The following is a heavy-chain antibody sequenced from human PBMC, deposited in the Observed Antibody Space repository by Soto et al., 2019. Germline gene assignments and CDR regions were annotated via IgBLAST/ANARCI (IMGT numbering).Heavy chain of an antibody. CDR1: GFTFSSYA. CDR2: ISYDGGNT. Sequence: EVQLLESGGKLVQPGGSLRLSCAASGFTFSSYAMNWVRQAPGRGLEWVSTISYDGGNTYYPHSVKGRFTISRDNSKNTLYLQKNCLIAEDAAVYYCAKGAIGWFDPWGQGTLVTVSS. CDR3: AKGAIGWFDP. J-gene: IGHJ5*02. D-gene: IGHD2-21*01. V-gene: IGHV3-23*01.